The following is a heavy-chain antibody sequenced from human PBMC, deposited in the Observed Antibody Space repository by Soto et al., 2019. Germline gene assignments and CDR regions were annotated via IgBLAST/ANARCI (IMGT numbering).Heavy chain of an antibody. CDR3: ARVVAAAGTHWFDP. Sequence: GASVKVSCKASGGTFSSYAISWVRQAPGQGLEWMGGIIPIFGTANYAQKFQGRVTITADESTSTAYMELSSLRSEDTAVYYCARVVAAAGTHWFDPWGQGTLVTSPQ. J-gene: IGHJ5*02. D-gene: IGHD6-13*01. V-gene: IGHV1-69*13. CDR2: IIPIFGTA. CDR1: GGTFSSYA.